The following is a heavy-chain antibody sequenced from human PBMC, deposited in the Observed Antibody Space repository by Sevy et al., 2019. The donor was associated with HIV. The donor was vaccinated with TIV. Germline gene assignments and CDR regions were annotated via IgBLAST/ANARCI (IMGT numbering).Heavy chain of an antibody. CDR3: AGENAWGRGYS. Sequence: SETLSLTCTVSGGSITSLYWNWIRQPPGKGLEWIANIYYNGHINYNPSLKSRVTLALDTSKNQFSLRLSSVTAADTAMYYCAGENAWGRGYSWGQGTLVTVS. D-gene: IGHD1-26*01. J-gene: IGHJ4*02. CDR1: GGSITSLY. CDR2: IYYNGHI. V-gene: IGHV4-59*08.